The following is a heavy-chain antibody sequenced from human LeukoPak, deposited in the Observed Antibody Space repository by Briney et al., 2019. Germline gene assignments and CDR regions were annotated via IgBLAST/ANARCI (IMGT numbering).Heavy chain of an antibody. CDR3: ARGDSSSWDAFDI. J-gene: IGHJ3*02. CDR2: IYTSGST. Sequence: SQTLPLTCTVSGGSISSGSYYWSWIRQPAGKGLEWIGRIYTSGSTNYNPSLKSRVTISVDTSKNQFSLKLSSVTAADTAVYYCARGDSSSWDAFDIWGQGTMVTVSS. D-gene: IGHD3-22*01. CDR1: GGSISSGSYY. V-gene: IGHV4-61*02.